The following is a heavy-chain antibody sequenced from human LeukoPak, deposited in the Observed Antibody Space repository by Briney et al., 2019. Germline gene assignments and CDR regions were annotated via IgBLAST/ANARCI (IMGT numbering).Heavy chain of an antibody. CDR2: IIPIFGTA. Sequence: SVKVSCKASGGTFSSYAISWVRQAPGQGLEWMGGIIPIFGTANYAQKFQGRVTITADKSTSTAYMELSSLRSEDTAVYYCARSTTRYNWNDPGKYYYYYMDVWGKGTTVTVSS. V-gene: IGHV1-69*06. D-gene: IGHD1-1*01. J-gene: IGHJ6*03. CDR3: ARSTTRYNWNDPGKYYYYYMDV. CDR1: GGTFSSYA.